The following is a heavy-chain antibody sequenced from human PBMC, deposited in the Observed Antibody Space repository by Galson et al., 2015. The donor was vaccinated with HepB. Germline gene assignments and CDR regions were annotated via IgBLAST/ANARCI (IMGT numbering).Heavy chain of an antibody. CDR3: ATQGASGAGNYYDSSGPDAFDI. CDR1: GYTLTELS. J-gene: IGHJ3*02. D-gene: IGHD3-22*01. V-gene: IGHV1-24*01. Sequence: SVKVSCKVSGYTLTELSMHWVRQAPGKGLEWMGGFDPEDGETIYAQKFQGRVTMTEDTSTDTANMELSSLRSEDTAVYYCATQGASGAGNYYDSSGPDAFDIWGQGTMVTVSS. CDR2: FDPEDGET.